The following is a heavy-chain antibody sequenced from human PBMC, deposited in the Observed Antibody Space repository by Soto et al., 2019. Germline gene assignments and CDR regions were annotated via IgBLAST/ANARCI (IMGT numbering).Heavy chain of an antibody. CDR1: GFTVGAFA. J-gene: IGHJ4*02. CDR3: TRDTVGSYTGLDY. V-gene: IGHV3-23*01. D-gene: IGHD7-27*01. CDR2: IPVSDASI. Sequence: LRLSCAASGFTVGAFAVISMRQARRRGVWMGSLIPVSDASIYYADSLRGRFSISRNATENILYLQMNSLRVDDTALYSCTRDTVGSYTGLDYWGQGTLVTVSS.